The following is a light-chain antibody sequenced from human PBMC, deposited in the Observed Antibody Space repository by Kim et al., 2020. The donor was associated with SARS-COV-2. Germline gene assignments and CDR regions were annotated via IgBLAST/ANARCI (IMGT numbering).Light chain of an antibody. V-gene: IGLV6-57*04. J-gene: IGLJ3*02. Sequence: NFMLTQPHSVSESPGKTVTTSCTRSSGSIASNYVQWYQQRPGSAPTTVIYEDNQRPSGVPDRFSGSIDSSSNSASLTISGLKTEDEADYYCQSYDSSNPWVFGGGTQLTVL. CDR2: EDN. CDR3: QSYDSSNPWV. CDR1: SGSIASNY.